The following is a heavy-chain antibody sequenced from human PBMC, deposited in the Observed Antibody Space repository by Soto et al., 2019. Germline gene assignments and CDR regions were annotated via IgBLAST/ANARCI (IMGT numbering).Heavy chain of an antibody. Sequence: QVHLVESGGGVVQPGRSLRLSCAASGFTFSGYGIHWVRQAPGKGLEWVAVISYDGSNKYYADSVKGRFTISRDNSKNTLYLQMNSLRAEDTAVYYCAKEPGGSHAYYDYWGQGTLVTVSS. D-gene: IGHD3-16*01. CDR1: GFTFSGYG. V-gene: IGHV3-30*18. CDR3: AKEPGGSHAYYDY. CDR2: ISYDGSNK. J-gene: IGHJ4*02.